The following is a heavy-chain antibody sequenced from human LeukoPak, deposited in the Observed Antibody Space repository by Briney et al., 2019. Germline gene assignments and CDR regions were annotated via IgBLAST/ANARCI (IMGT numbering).Heavy chain of an antibody. V-gene: IGHV3-20*04. Sequence: PGGSLRLSCSASGFSLSSYSMNWVRQAPGKGLEWVSGINWNGGSTGYADSVKGRFTISRDNAKNSLYLQMNSLRAEDTALYYCARAHDSSGYRGLGYYYYYMDVWGKGTTVTVSS. J-gene: IGHJ6*03. CDR3: ARAHDSSGYRGLGYYYYYMDV. CDR1: GFSLSSYS. CDR2: INWNGGST. D-gene: IGHD3-22*01.